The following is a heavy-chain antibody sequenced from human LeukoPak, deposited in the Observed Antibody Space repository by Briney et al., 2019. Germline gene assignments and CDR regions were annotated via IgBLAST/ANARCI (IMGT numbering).Heavy chain of an antibody. Sequence: GGSLRLSCAASGLSVSSNYMSWVRQAPGKGLEWVSVIYNGGSTYYGAAVKGRFIISRDKTKKEVYHQLNSLLAEDTTPYYCSRSVEAGLGFSDYWGEGTLVIVSS. CDR1: GLSVSSNY. CDR3: SRSVEAGLGFSDY. J-gene: IGHJ4*02. CDR2: IYNGGST. V-gene: IGHV3-66*01. D-gene: IGHD2-15*01.